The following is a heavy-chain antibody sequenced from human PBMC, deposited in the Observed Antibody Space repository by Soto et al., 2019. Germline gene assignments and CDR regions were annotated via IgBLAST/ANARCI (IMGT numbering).Heavy chain of an antibody. CDR1: GFTVSNNY. D-gene: IGHD5-12*01. CDR3: ARSLFMVAPDNEPFDY. Sequence: PGGSLRLSCAVSGFTVSNNYMSWVRQAPGKGLEGVSVIYSGGYTAYGDSVKGRFTISRDNSKNTLYLQMNSLRADDTAMYFCARSLFMVAPDNEPFDYWGQGTLVTVSS. J-gene: IGHJ4*02. CDR2: IYSGGYT. V-gene: IGHV3-53*01.